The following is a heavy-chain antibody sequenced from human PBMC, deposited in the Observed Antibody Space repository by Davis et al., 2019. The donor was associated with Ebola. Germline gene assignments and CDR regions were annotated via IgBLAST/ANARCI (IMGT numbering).Heavy chain of an antibody. Sequence: SETLSLTCAVSGGSISTYYWSWIRQSPGKGLEWIGYMYYGGTTDYNPSFKSRVTISVDTSKNQFSLKLSSVTAADTAVYYCARQGYYGMDVWGQGTTVTVSS. V-gene: IGHV4-59*01. CDR2: MYYGGTT. CDR1: GGSISTYY. J-gene: IGHJ6*02. CDR3: ARQGYYGMDV.